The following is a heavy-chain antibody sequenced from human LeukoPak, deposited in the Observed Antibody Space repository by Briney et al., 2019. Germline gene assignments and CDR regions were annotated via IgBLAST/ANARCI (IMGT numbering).Heavy chain of an antibody. CDR2: IYRGGDT. D-gene: IGHD5-12*01. CDR3: AKNTILVATEN. J-gene: IGHJ4*02. Sequence: GGSLRLSCAASGFAVSDYYMSWVRQAPGKGLEWVSVIYRGGDTYYADSVKGRLTISRDDSKNTVNLQMNSLRAEDTAFYYCAKNTILVATENWGQGTLVTVSS. CDR1: GFAVSDYY. V-gene: IGHV3-53*01.